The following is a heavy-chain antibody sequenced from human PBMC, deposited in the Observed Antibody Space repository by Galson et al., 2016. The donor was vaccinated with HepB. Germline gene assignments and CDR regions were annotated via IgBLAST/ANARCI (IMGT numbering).Heavy chain of an antibody. Sequence: SVKVSCKASGYTFTSCNVHWVRQAPGQGLEWMGFINPDGGGTAYAQKFRGRVTMTRDTSTSTVYMELSSLTSEDTAVYYRAIIMTTPGAFDYWGQGTLVTVSS. J-gene: IGHJ4*02. CDR3: AIIMTTPGAFDY. V-gene: IGHV1-46*03. CDR1: GYTFTSCN. D-gene: IGHD3-16*01. CDR2: INPDGGGT.